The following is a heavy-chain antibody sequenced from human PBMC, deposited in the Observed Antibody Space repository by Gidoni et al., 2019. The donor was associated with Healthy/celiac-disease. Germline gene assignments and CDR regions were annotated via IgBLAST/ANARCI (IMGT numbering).Heavy chain of an antibody. V-gene: IGHV1-3*01. Sequence: QVQLVQSGAEVKKPGASVKVSCKASGYTFTSYAMHWVRQAPGQRLEWMGWINAGNGNTKYSQKFQGRVTITRDTSASTAYMELSSLRSEDTAVYYCARGTLWFGELLSFDYWGQGTLVTVSS. CDR3: ARGTLWFGELLSFDY. D-gene: IGHD3-10*01. CDR2: INAGNGNT. CDR1: GYTFTSYA. J-gene: IGHJ4*02.